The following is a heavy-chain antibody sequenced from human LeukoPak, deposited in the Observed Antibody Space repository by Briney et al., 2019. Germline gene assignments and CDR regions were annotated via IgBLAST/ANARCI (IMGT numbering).Heavy chain of an antibody. J-gene: IGHJ4*02. CDR1: GFTFSSYA. Sequence: GGSLRLSCAPSGFTFSSYAMSWASQAPGRGLGWVSAISGSGGSTYYADSVKGRFTISRDNSKNTLYLQMNSLRAEDTAVYYCAKAPSGIAAAPDYWGQGTLVTVSS. CDR3: AKAPSGIAAAPDY. D-gene: IGHD6-13*01. CDR2: ISGSGGST. V-gene: IGHV3-23*01.